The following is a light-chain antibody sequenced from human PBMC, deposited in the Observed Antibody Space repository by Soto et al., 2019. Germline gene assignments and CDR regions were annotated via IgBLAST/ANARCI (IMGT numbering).Light chain of an antibody. CDR2: AAS. V-gene: IGKV1-27*01. Sequence: DIQMTQSPSSLSAAVGDRVTITCRASQGIDTYLAWYQQKPGKVPTLLIYAASTLQSGVPSRFSGSGSGTDVTLTISSLQPEDVATYYCQKYTRAPFTFGPGTKVDIQ. J-gene: IGKJ3*01. CDR3: QKYTRAPFT. CDR1: QGIDTY.